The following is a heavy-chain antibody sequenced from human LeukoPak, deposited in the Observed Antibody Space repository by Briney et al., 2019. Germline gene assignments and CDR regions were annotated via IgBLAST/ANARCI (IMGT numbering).Heavy chain of an antibody. CDR3: AREVLLWFGELSGFDY. CDR1: GFTFSSYS. CDR2: ISSSSSYI. D-gene: IGHD3-10*01. Sequence: PGGSLRLSCAASGFTFSSYSMNWVRQAPGKGLEWVSSISSSSSYIYYADSVKGRFTISRDNAKNSLYLQMNSLRAEDTAAYYCAREVLLWFGELSGFDYWGQGTLVTVSS. V-gene: IGHV3-21*01. J-gene: IGHJ4*02.